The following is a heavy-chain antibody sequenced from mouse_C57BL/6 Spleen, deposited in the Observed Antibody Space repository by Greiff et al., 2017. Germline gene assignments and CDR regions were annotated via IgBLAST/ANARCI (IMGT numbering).Heavy chain of an antibody. CDR3: ARSGIYYYGSSDY. D-gene: IGHD1-1*01. Sequence: QVQLQQSGAELVKPGASVKISCKASGYAFSSYWMNWVKQRPGKGLEWIGQIYPGDGDTNYNGKFKGKATLTADKSSSTAYMQPSSLTSEDSAVYFCARSGIYYYGSSDYWGQGTTLTVSS. CDR1: GYAFSSYW. J-gene: IGHJ2*01. CDR2: IYPGDGDT. V-gene: IGHV1-80*01.